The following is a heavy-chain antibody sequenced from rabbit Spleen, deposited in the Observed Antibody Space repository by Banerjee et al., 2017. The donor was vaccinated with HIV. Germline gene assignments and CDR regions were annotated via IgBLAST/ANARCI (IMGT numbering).Heavy chain of an antibody. V-gene: IGHV1S45*01. CDR2: INAVTGKA. CDR1: GFSFSNKVV. J-gene: IGHJ2*01. CDR3: ATSDYGAAAFSL. Sequence: QEQVLESGGGLVKPEGSLKLSCTASGFSFSNKVVMCWVRQAPGKGLEWIACINAVTGKAVYANWAKGRFTISKTSSTTVTLQMTSLTAADTATYFCATSDYGAAAFSLWGPGTLVTVS. D-gene: IGHD2-1*01.